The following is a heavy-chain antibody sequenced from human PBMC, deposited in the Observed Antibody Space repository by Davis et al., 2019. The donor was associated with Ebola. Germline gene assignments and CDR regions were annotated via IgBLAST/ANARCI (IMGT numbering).Heavy chain of an antibody. CDR2: IKQDGSEK. Sequence: GGSLRLSCAASGFTFSNYWMSWVRQAPGKGLEWVANIKQDGSEKFYVDSVKGRFTFSRDNAKNSLYLQMNSLRAEDTAVYYCARGDYYDTSGYFIDAFDIWGQGTMVTVS. CDR1: GFTFSNYW. V-gene: IGHV3-7*01. J-gene: IGHJ3*02. CDR3: ARGDYYDTSGYFIDAFDI. D-gene: IGHD3-22*01.